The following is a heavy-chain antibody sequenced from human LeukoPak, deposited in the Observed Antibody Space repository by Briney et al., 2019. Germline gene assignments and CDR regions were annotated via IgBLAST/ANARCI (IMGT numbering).Heavy chain of an antibody. CDR3: ARGKANRGSYYDY. CDR1: GYTFTGYY. V-gene: IGHV1-2*02. CDR2: INPNSGGT. Sequence: GASVKVSCKASGYTFTGYYMHWVRQAPGQGLEWMGWINPNSGGTNYAQKFQGRVTMTRDTSISTAYMELSRLRSDDTAVYYCARGKANRGSYYDYWGQGTLVTVSS. J-gene: IGHJ4*02. D-gene: IGHD1-26*01.